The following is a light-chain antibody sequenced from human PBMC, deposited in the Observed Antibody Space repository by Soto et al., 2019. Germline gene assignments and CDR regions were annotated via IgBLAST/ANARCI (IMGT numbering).Light chain of an antibody. CDR2: GAY. CDR1: QSVSSSY. V-gene: IGKV3-20*01. Sequence: EIVLTQSPGTLSLSPGERATLSCRASQSVSSSYLAWYQQKPGQAPRLLIYGAYSRATGIPDRFSGSGSGTDFTLTISRLEPEDFAVYYCQQYGSSPTWTFGHGTKVEIK. J-gene: IGKJ1*01. CDR3: QQYGSSPTWT.